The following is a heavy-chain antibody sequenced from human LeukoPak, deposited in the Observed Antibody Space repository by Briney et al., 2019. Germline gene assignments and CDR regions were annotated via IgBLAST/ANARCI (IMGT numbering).Heavy chain of an antibody. D-gene: IGHD2-21*01. Sequence: GGSLRLSCAASGFTLSSYAMSWVRQAPGKGLEWVSAINDSGNTYHADSVKGRFTISRDSSKNTLFLQMNRLRPEDAAVYYCAEAPVTTCRGAYCYPFDYWGQGTLVTVSS. CDR1: GFTLSSYA. CDR2: INDSGNT. J-gene: IGHJ4*02. CDR3: AEAPVTTCRGAYCYPFDY. V-gene: IGHV3-23*01.